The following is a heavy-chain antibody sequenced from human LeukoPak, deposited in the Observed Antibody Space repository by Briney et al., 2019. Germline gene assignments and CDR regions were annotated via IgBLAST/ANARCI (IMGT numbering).Heavy chain of an antibody. CDR3: AKGVHSSGWWGTPPREYLDY. CDR2: IIPIFGTA. J-gene: IGHJ4*02. CDR1: GGTFSSYA. V-gene: IGHV1-69*05. D-gene: IGHD6-19*01. Sequence: GASVKVSCKASGGTFSSYAISWVRQAPGQGLEWMGRIIPIFGTANYAQKFQGRVTIATDESTSTAYMELNSLTVEDTAVYYCAKGVHSSGWWGTPPREYLDYWGQGTLVTVSS.